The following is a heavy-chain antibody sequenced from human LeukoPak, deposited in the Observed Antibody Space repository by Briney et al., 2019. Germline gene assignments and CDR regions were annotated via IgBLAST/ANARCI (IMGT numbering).Heavy chain of an antibody. V-gene: IGHV1-2*02. CDR1: GYSFTGFY. D-gene: IGHD3-22*01. CDR3: ARGGDDSGLYFAY. CDR2: IYPQTGAN. Sequence: GASVKVSCKASGYSFTGFYIHWVRQAPGEGLGWRAWIYPQTGANNYAQKCKGRITTTRDLSITTAYMEVTTLRSDDTAVYYCARGGDDSGLYFAYWGQGTLVTVSS. J-gene: IGHJ4*02.